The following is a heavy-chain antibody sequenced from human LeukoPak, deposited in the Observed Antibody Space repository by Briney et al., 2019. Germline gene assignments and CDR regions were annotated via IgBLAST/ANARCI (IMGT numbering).Heavy chain of an antibody. CDR1: GFIFSSFS. J-gene: IGHJ4*02. CDR2: ISTSGGLSSV. CDR3: ARGGDTLIPYY. Sequence: GGSLRLSCAASGFIFSSFSVNWVRQAPGKGLEWVSSISTSGGLSSVYYADSVKGRFTISRDNAKNSLFLQMNSLGAEDTAVYYCARGGDTLIPYYWGQGTLVTVSS. D-gene: IGHD3-22*01. V-gene: IGHV3-21*01.